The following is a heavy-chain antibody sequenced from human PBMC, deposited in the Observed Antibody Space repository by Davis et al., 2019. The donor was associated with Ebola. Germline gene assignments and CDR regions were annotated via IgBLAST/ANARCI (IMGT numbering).Heavy chain of an antibody. V-gene: IGHV3-23*01. J-gene: IGHJ4*02. D-gene: IGHD3-22*01. CDR1: GFTFSSYA. CDR2: ISGSGGST. Sequence: PGGSLRLSCAASGFTFSSYAMSWVRQAPGKGLEWVSAISGSGGSTYYADSVKGRFTISRDNSKNTLYLQMNSLRAEDTAVYYCAKVGGKWLLLPTGLYDYWGQGTLVTVSS. CDR3: AKVGGKWLLLPTGLYDY.